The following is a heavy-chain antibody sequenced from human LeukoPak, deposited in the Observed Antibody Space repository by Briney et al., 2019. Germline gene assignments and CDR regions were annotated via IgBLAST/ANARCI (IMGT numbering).Heavy chain of an antibody. CDR2: INWNGAST. CDR1: GFSFDDLG. J-gene: IGHJ6*03. D-gene: IGHD6-6*01. CDR3: ARAVCPTIKFCDSSYFMDV. Sequence: GGSLRLSCAASGFSFDDLGMNWVRQVPGKGLEWVAGINWNGASTGYADSVRGRFTISRDNAKNSLYLQMNSLRAEDTALYYCARAVCPTIKFCDSSYFMDVWGKGTTVNVS. V-gene: IGHV3-20*04.